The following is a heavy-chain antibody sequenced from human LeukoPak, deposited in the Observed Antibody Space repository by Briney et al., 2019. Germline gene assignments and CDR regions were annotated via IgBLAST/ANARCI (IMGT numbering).Heavy chain of an antibody. D-gene: IGHD2-21*01. CDR1: GFTFSSYA. CDR3: ARDFFPIVDSTWYEIGY. J-gene: IGHJ4*02. Sequence: AGGSLRLSCAASGFTFSSYAMSWVRQAPGKGLEWVSSVSSSGVYIYYADSVKGRFTISRDNSRNTLYLQMDSLRSEDTAVYYCARDFFPIVDSTWYEIGYWGQGTLVTVSS. V-gene: IGHV3-21*01. CDR2: VSSSGVYI.